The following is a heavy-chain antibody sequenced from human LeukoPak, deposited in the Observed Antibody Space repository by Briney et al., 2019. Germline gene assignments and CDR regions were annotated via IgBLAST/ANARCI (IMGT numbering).Heavy chain of an antibody. V-gene: IGHV3-21*01. CDR3: AKDGGSGNYYPFQPEDYFDY. CDR1: GFTFNTYS. J-gene: IGHJ4*02. D-gene: IGHD3-10*01. Sequence: PGGSLRLSCAASGFTFNTYSMNWVRQAPGKGLEWVSSITSSSSYMFYADSVKGRFTISRDNAKNSLYLQMDSLRAEDTAVYYCAKDGGSGNYYPFQPEDYFDYWGQGTLVTVSS. CDR2: ITSSSSYM.